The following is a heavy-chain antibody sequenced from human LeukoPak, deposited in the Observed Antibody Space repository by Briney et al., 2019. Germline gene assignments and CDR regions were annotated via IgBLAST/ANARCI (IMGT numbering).Heavy chain of an antibody. J-gene: IGHJ4*02. CDR2: IYYSGST. Sequence: SETLSLTCTVSGGSVSNSNYYWGWIRQPPGKGLEYLGSIYYSGSTYYNPSLESRVTISVDTSKNQFSLKLGSVTAADTAVYYCVSLPVSVYDSSGYVYYFDFWGQGTLVTVSS. CDR1: GGSVSNSNYY. V-gene: IGHV4-39*01. CDR3: VSLPVSVYDSSGYVYYFDF. D-gene: IGHD3-22*01.